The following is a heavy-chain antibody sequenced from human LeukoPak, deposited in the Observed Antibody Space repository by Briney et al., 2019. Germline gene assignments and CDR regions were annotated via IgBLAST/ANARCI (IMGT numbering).Heavy chain of an antibody. J-gene: IGHJ4*02. D-gene: IGHD3-10*01. CDR2: INPNSGGT. CDR3: ARARITMVRGVVVYFDY. CDR1: GYTFTGYY. V-gene: IGHV1-2*02. Sequence: ASVKVSCKASGYTFTGYYMHWVRQAPGQGLEWMGWINPNSGGTNYAQKFQGRVTMTRVTYISTAYMELSRLRSDDTAVYYCARARITMVRGVVVYFDYWGQGTLVTVSS.